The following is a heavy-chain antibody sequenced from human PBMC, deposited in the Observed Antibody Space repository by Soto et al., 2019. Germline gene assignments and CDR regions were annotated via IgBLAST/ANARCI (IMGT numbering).Heavy chain of an antibody. CDR2: VRDTGST. Sequence: SETLSLTCTVSGGSMNIYYWTWIRQPPGKGLEWIGYVRDTGSTNYNPSLKSRVTISIDTSRNQFSLSLSSVTAADTAVYFCARYSPPKKSYDSNPGWFDPWGQGTLVTVSS. CDR1: GGSMNIYY. J-gene: IGHJ5*02. CDR3: ARYSPPKKSYDSNPGWFDP. V-gene: IGHV4-59*03. D-gene: IGHD3-22*01.